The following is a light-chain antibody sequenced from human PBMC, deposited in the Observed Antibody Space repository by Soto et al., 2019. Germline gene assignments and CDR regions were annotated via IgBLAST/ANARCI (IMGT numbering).Light chain of an antibody. CDR1: SSDVGGYNY. V-gene: IGLV2-8*01. Sequence: QSALTQPPSASGSPGQSVTISCTGTSSDVGGYNYVSWYQQHPGKAPKLMIYEVIKRPSGIPDRFSGSKSGTSATLGITGFQTGDEADYYCGSWDSSLSAYVFGTGTKLTVL. J-gene: IGLJ1*01. CDR2: EVI. CDR3: GSWDSSLSAYV.